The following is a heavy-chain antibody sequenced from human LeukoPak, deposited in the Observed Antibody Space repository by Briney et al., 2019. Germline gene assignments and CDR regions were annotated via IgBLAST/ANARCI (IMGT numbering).Heavy chain of an antibody. D-gene: IGHD1-26*01. CDR3: ARPVSVGATDY. CDR2: MNPNSGNT. V-gene: IGHV1-8*01. Sequence: GASVKVSSKASGYTFTSYDINWVRQATGQGLEWMGWMNPNSGNTGCAQKFQGRVTMTRNTSISTAYMGLSSLRSEDTAVYYCARPVSVGATDYWGQGTLVTVSS. J-gene: IGHJ4*02. CDR1: GYTFTSYD.